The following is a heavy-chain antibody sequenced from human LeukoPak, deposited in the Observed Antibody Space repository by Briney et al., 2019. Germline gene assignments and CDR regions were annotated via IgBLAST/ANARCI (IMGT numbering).Heavy chain of an antibody. CDR3: ARGLLWFGEPHDAFDI. D-gene: IGHD3-10*01. CDR2: MNPNSGNT. Sequence: ASVKVSCKASGYTFTSYDINWVRQATGQGLEWMGWMNPNSGNTGYAQKLQGRVTMTRNTSISTAYMELSSLRSEDTAVYYCARGLLWFGEPHDAFDIWGQGTMVTVSS. V-gene: IGHV1-8*01. J-gene: IGHJ3*02. CDR1: GYTFTSYD.